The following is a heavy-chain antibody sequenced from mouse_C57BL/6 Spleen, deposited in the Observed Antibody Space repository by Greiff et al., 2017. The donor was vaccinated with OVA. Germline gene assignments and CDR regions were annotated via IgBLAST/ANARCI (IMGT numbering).Heavy chain of an antibody. CDR3: ARGDYLTGYFDV. V-gene: IGHV1-53*01. D-gene: IGHD1-1*02. Sequence: QVQLKQPGTELVKPGASVKLSCKASGYTFTSYWMHWVKQRPGQGLEWIGNINPSNGGTNYNEKFKSKATLTVDKSSSTAYMQLSSLTSEDSAVYYCARGDYLTGYFDVWGTGTTVTVSS. CDR1: GYTFTSYW. J-gene: IGHJ1*03. CDR2: INPSNGGT.